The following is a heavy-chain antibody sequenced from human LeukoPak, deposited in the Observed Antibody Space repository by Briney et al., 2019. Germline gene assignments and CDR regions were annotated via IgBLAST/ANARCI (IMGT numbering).Heavy chain of an antibody. J-gene: IGHJ4*02. CDR2: IYYTGST. V-gene: IGHV4-59*08. Sequence: TSETLSLTCNVSGGSITSYYWNWIRQPPGKGLEWIGYIYYTGSTNSNPSLKSRLTISLDTSKKQFSLKVSSVTAADTAIYYCASSYFYDGNRYFDYWGQGALVTVSS. D-gene: IGHD3-22*01. CDR1: GGSITSYY. CDR3: ASSYFYDGNRYFDY.